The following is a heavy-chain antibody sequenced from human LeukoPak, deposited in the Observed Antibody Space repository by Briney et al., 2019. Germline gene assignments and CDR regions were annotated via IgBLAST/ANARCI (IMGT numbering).Heavy chain of an antibody. CDR1: GYTFTSYV. V-gene: IGHV1-18*01. D-gene: IGHD3-9*01. J-gene: IGHJ5*02. Sequence: ASVKVSCKASGYTFTSYVISWVRQAPGQGLEWMGWISAYNGNTNYAQKLQGRVTMTTDTSTSTAYMELRSLRSDDTAVYYCASVLRYFDWPTRFDPWGQGTLVTVSS. CDR3: ASVLRYFDWPTRFDP. CDR2: ISAYNGNT.